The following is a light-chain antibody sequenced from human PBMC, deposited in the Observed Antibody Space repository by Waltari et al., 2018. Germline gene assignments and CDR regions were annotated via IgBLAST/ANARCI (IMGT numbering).Light chain of an antibody. CDR2: ENH. Sequence: QSVLTQPPSVSAAPGQTVPISCSGSRSNVGKNFVSWYQQIPGPAPKLVIYENHKRPSGIPDRFSGSKSGTSATLAIAGLQTGDEADYYCGTWDSSLSAWVFGGGTKLTVL. V-gene: IGLV1-51*02. CDR1: RSNVGKNF. J-gene: IGLJ3*02. CDR3: GTWDSSLSAWV.